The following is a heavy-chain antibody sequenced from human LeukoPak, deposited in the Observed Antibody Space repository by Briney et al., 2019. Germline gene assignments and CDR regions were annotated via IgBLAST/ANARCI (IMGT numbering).Heavy chain of an antibody. CDR2: VSWDGTT. V-gene: IGHV3-43*01. CDR3: AKDLTFESSCFVIYN. D-gene: IGHD3-22*01. CDR1: GCIFYDYT. Sequence: GGSLRLSCAASGCIFYDYTKHCVRQAPGKTLEWVSLVSWDGTTYYGDSVKGRFTISRDNSKNSLYLQMDTLRTEDTAFYYCAKDLTFESSCFVIYNWGQGTLVTVSS. J-gene: IGHJ4*02.